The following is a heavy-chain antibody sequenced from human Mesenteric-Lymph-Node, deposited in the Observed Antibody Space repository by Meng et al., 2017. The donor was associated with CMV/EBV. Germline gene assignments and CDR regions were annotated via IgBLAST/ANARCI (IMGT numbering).Heavy chain of an antibody. D-gene: IGHD2/OR15-2a*01. J-gene: IGHJ4*02. CDR2: IYGTGIT. CDR3: AKSRSSTPGIVDD. CDR1: GVSVTSGAYH. Sequence: QVQLQESGAGLGKPSEILSPTCIVSGVSVTSGAYHWSWIRQSPGKGLEWIGYIYGTGITIYNPSLKSRVTILLETSKNQFSLKLNSVTTADTAVYYCAKSRSSTPGIVDDWGQGTLVTVSS. V-gene: IGHV4-61*08.